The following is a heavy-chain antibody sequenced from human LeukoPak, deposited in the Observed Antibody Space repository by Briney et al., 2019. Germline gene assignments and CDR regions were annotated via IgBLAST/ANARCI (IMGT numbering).Heavy chain of an antibody. CDR3: ARGNTGEQWLVQSFDY. CDR1: GGSISSSNW. D-gene: IGHD6-19*01. CDR2: IYHSGST. Sequence: SETLSLTCAVSGGSISSSNWWSWVRQPPGKGLEWIGKIYHSGSTNYNPSLKSRVTISVDKSKNQFSLKLSSVTAADTAVYYCARGNTGEQWLVQSFDYWGQGTLVTVSS. J-gene: IGHJ4*02. V-gene: IGHV4-4*02.